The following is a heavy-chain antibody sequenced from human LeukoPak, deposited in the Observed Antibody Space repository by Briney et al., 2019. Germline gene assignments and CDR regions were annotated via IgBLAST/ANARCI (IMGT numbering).Heavy chain of an antibody. CDR1: GYTFTSYG. V-gene: IGHV1-18*01. CDR2: ISAYNGNT. CDR3: ARDLYGSGKNDAFDI. J-gene: IGHJ3*02. Sequence: ASVKVSCKASGYTFTSYGISWVRQAPGQGLEWMGWISAYNGNTNYAQKLQGRVTMTTDTSTSTAYMELRSLRSDDTAVYYCARDLYGSGKNDAFDIWGQGTMVTVSS. D-gene: IGHD3-10*01.